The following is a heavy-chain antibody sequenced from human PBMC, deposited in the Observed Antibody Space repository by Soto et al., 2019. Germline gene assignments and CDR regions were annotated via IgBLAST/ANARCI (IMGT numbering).Heavy chain of an antibody. V-gene: IGHV3-30*18. CDR3: AKDLGAPLTYYFDY. CDR2: ISYDGSNK. Sequence: QVQLVESGGGVIQHGRSLRLSCAASGFTFSSYGMHWVRQAPGKGLEWVAVISYDGSNKYYADSVKGRFTISRDNSKNTLYLQMNSLRAEDTAVYYCAKDLGAPLTYYFDYWGQGTLVTVSS. J-gene: IGHJ4*02. CDR1: GFTFSSYG. D-gene: IGHD7-27*01.